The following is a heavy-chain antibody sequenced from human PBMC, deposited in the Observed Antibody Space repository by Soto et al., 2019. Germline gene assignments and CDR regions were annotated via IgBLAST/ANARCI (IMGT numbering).Heavy chain of an antibody. D-gene: IGHD3-3*01. CDR3: ASSLRRDALDI. CDR2: IYSSGST. J-gene: IGHJ3*02. CDR1: GGSFSRGWYY. V-gene: IGHV4-61*01. Sequence: PAETLSLTCTVSGGSFSRGWYYWSWLRQPPGQGLVGIGYIYSSGSTNYNPSLKRCTTISVDTTNTLYFLKLSLMADADTADYYCASSLRRDALDIGGQGTMVTV.